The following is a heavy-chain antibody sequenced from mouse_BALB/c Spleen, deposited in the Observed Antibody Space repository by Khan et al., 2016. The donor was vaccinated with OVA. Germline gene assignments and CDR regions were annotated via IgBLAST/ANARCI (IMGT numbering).Heavy chain of an antibody. J-gene: IGHJ3*01. CDR3: ARDYWFAY. V-gene: IGHV5-6-5*01. CDR2: ISSGDST. CDR1: GFTFSNSA. Sequence: EVELVESGGGLVRPGGSLKLSCAASGFTFSNSAMSWVRQSPEKRLEWVASISSGDSTYYLDSVKGRFTISRDNARNILYLQMSSLSSEDTAIYFCARDYWFAYWGQGTLVTVSA.